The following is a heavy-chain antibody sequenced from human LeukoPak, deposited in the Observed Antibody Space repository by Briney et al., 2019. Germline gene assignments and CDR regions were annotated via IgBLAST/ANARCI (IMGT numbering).Heavy chain of an antibody. Sequence: SETMSLTCGVSGYSISSGYQWAWIRQSPGKGLEWIGSIYQSGSAHYNPSLKSRVTIAVETSKNQFSLNMYSVPAADTAVYYCARDPRWLTPDCTSTSCYENYFDPWGQGTLVTVSS. CDR1: GYSISSGYQ. D-gene: IGHD2-2*01. J-gene: IGHJ5*02. CDR2: IYQSGSA. CDR3: ARDPRWLTPDCTSTSCYENYFDP. V-gene: IGHV4-38-2*02.